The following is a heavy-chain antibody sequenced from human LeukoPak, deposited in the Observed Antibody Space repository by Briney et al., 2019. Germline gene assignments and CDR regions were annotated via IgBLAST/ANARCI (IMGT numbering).Heavy chain of an antibody. J-gene: IGHJ4*02. CDR1: EFTFSDLG. CDR3: AKDHLFDY. Sequence: SGGSLRLSCAASEFTFSDLGMHWVRQTPGKGLEWLAFIRFDGSAKFYADSVKGRFSISRDNSKNTLYLQMNSLRAEDTAVYYSAKDHLFDYWGQGTLVTVSS. CDR2: IRFDGSAK. V-gene: IGHV3-30*02.